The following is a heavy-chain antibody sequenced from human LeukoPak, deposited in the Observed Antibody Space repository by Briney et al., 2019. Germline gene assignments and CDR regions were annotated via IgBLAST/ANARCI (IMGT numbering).Heavy chain of an antibody. D-gene: IGHD3-10*01. CDR1: GFTFSSYS. Sequence: PGGSLRLSCAASGFTFSSYSMNWVRQVPGKGLEWVSSISSSSSYIYYADSVKGRFTISRDNAKNSLYLQMNSLRAEDTAVYYCAREITMVLTSDYWGQGTLVTVSS. CDR3: AREITMVLTSDY. V-gene: IGHV3-21*01. CDR2: ISSSSSYI. J-gene: IGHJ4*02.